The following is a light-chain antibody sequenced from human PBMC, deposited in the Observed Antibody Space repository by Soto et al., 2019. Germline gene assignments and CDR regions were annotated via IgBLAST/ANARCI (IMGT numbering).Light chain of an antibody. V-gene: IGKV3-15*01. J-gene: IGKJ1*01. CDR1: QSVSSN. CDR3: QQYNNWPGT. Sequence: EVGMSQSPATLSVSKGERATLSCRASQSVSSNLAWYQQKPGQAPRLLIYGASTRATGIPARFSGSGSGTEFTLTISSLQSEDFAVYYCQQYNNWPGTFGQGTKVAIK. CDR2: GAS.